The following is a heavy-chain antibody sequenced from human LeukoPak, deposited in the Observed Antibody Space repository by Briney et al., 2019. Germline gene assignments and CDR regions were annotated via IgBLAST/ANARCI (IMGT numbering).Heavy chain of an antibody. D-gene: IGHD6-13*01. Sequence: GGSLRLSCAASGFTFSNYAISWVRQAPGKGLEWVSAISGSGVRTYYADSVKGRFTISRDNSKNTLYLQMNSLRAEDTAVYYCAKAPTIVAAGSLLDYWGQGILVTVSS. CDR2: ISGSGVRT. J-gene: IGHJ4*02. CDR3: AKAPTIVAAGSLLDY. V-gene: IGHV3-23*01. CDR1: GFTFSNYA.